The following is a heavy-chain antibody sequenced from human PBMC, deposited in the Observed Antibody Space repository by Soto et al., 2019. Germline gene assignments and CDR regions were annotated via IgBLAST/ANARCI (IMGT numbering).Heavy chain of an antibody. D-gene: IGHD5-12*01. CDR2: ISAYNGNT. CDR1: GYTFTSYG. CDR3: ARDEEVWERWLQLPPFGYYYYYGMDV. Sequence: WASVKVSCKASGYTFTSYGISWVRQAPGQGLEWMGWISAYNGNTNYAQKLQGRVTMTTDTSTSTAYMELRSLRSDDTAVYYCARDEEVWERWLQLPPFGYYYYYGMDVWGQGTTVTVSS. V-gene: IGHV1-18*01. J-gene: IGHJ6*02.